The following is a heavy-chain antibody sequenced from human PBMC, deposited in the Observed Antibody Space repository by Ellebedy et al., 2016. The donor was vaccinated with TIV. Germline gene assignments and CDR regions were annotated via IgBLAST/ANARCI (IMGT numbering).Heavy chain of an antibody. J-gene: IGHJ5*02. V-gene: IGHV1-46*01. CDR3: ARDEAGFDL. CDR1: AYTFTSYF. Sequence: ASVKVSCKASAYTFTSYFMHWVRQPPAQGLEWMGIINPRGGSTNYAEKFQGRVTMTRDMSTSTVYMELSSLRYDDTAVYYCARDEAGFDLWGQGTLVTVSS. CDR2: INPRGGST.